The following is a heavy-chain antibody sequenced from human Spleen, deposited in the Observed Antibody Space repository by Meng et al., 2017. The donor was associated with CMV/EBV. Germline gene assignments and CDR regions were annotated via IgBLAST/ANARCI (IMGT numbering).Heavy chain of an antibody. D-gene: IGHD6-19*01. CDR1: GGSISGDY. CDR3: ARDVRIALAAHNWFDP. V-gene: IGHV4-34*01. Sequence: YGGSISGDYWSWIRQPPGKWLEWIGEISHSGSTNYNPSLKSRLTISLDASKNQFSLKVSSVAAADTALYYCARDVRIALAAHNWFDPWGQGTLVTVSS. J-gene: IGHJ5*02. CDR2: ISHSGST.